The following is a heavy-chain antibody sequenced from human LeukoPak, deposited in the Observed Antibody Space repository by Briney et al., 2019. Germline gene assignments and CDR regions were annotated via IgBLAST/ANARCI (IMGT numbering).Heavy chain of an antibody. CDR1: GGTFSSYA. CDR2: IIPILGIA. D-gene: IGHD5-12*01. J-gene: IGHJ3*02. V-gene: IGHV1-69*04. CDR3: ARASSNSGYDYDAFDI. Sequence: SVKVSCKASGGTFSSYAISWVRQAPGQGLEWMVRIIPILGIANYAQKFQGRVTITADKSTSTAYMELSSLRSEDTAVYYCARASSNSGYDYDAFDIWGQGTMVTVSS.